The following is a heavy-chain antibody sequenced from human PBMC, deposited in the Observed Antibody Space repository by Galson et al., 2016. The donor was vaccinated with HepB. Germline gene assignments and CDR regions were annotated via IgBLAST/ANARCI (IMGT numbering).Heavy chain of an antibody. D-gene: IGHD6-13*01. J-gene: IGHJ2*01. V-gene: IGHV5-51*01. CDR2: IYPGYSDT. CDR3: ARPHLSSSWTTGWYFDL. Sequence: QSGAEVKKPGESLRISCKVSGYNFTKYWIGWVRQMPGKGLEYMGIIYPGYSDTRYSPSFQGQVTISADKSISTAYLHWSTLEASDTAMYYCARPHLSSSWTTGWYFDLWGRGTLVTVSS. CDR1: GYNFTKYW.